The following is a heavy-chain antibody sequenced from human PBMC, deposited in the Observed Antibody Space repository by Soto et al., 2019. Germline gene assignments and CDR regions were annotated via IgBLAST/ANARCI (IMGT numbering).Heavy chain of an antibody. D-gene: IGHD3-16*01. CDR3: ARDLGGLGDPFHT. CDR2: INPSSGGT. V-gene: IGHV1-2*02. Sequence: ASVKVSCKAAGYRFTGYYMHWVRQAPGQGFEWMGWINPSSGGTNFAQKFQGRVTVTSDTSISTAYMELTRLRYDDTATYYCARDLGGLGDPFHTWGQGSRVTVST. J-gene: IGHJ4*02. CDR1: GYRFTGYY.